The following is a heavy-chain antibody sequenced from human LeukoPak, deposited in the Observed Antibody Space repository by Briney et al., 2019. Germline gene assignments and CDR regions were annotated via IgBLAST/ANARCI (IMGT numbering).Heavy chain of an antibody. CDR3: ARGGESGYPFDY. V-gene: IGHV4-30-2*01. CDR2: IYHSGST. CDR1: GGSISSGGYY. D-gene: IGHD3-22*01. J-gene: IGHJ4*02. Sequence: SETLSLTCTVSGGSISSGGYYWSWIRQPPGKGLEWIGYIYHSGSTYYNPSLKSRVTISVDRSKNQFSLKLSSVTAADTAVYYCARGGESGYPFDYWGQGTLVTVSS.